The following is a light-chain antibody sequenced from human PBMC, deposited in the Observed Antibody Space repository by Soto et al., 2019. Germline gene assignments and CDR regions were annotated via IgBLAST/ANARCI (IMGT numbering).Light chain of an antibody. CDR3: MQPLQTLIT. V-gene: IGKV2-28*01. CDR1: QSLLHSSGYNY. CDR2: LGS. Sequence: DIVMTQSPLSLPVTPGEPASISCRSSQSLLHSSGYNYLDWYLLKSGQPPQLVIYLGSNRGSGVPDRFSGSGSGTHFTLTISRVETEDAGVYFCMQPLQTLITFGQGTRLEIK. J-gene: IGKJ5*01.